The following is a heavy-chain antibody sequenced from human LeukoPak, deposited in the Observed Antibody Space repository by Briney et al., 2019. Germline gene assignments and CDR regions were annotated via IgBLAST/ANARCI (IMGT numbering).Heavy chain of an antibody. CDR3: ARALCINGICEWFDP. J-gene: IGHJ5*02. V-gene: IGHV4-61*02. D-gene: IGHD2-8*01. CDR1: GASISSGIYF. Sequence: SETLSLTCTVSGASISSGIYFWSWIRQPAGKGLERIGRVQTSGGTNYIPSPESRVAISIDTSKNQFSLTLRSVTAADTAVYYCARALCINGICEWFDPWGQGTLVTVSS. CDR2: VQTSGGT.